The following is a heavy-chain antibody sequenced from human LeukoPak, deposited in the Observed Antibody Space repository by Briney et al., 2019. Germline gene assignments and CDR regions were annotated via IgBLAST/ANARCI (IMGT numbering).Heavy chain of an antibody. CDR2: INIGGTNT. CDR1: GFTFNDYY. CDR3: ATDGAGFDT. V-gene: IGHV3-11*01. J-gene: IGHJ5*02. Sequence: GRSLRLSCAASGFTFNDYYMRWLRQAPGKGREWLSYINIGGTNTHYADSVKGRFTIARDNAKKSLYLEMNNLRAEDTAVYYCATDGAGFDTWGQGGLVTVSS.